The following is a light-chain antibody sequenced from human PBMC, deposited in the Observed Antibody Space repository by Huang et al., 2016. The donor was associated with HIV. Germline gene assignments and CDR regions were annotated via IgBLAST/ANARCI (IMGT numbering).Light chain of an antibody. Sequence: DIQMNQSPSSVSASVGDRVTITCRASQGISNWLAWYQQKPGKAPTLLSYGATNLQSGAPSRFSGGGSGTLFTLTSSSLQPEDSAIYYCQQANSFPELSFGGGTRVEI. CDR1: QGISNW. V-gene: IGKV1-12*01. CDR3: QQANSFPELS. J-gene: IGKJ4*01. CDR2: GAT.